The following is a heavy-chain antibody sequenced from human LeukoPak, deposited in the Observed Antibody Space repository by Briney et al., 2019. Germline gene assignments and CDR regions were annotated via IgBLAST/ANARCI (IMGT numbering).Heavy chain of an antibody. J-gene: IGHJ5*02. CDR2: IKQDGSEK. V-gene: IGHV3-7*01. CDR1: GFTFSSYW. CDR3: ARALPGIAAAGTSWFDP. Sequence: GGSLRLSCAASGFTFSSYWMSWVRRAPGKGLEWVANIKQDGSEKYYVDSVKGRFTISRDNAKNSLYLQMNSLRADDTAVYYCARALPGIAAAGTSWFDPWGQGTLVTVSS. D-gene: IGHD6-13*01.